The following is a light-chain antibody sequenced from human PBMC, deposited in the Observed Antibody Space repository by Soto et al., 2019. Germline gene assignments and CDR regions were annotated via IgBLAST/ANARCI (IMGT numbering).Light chain of an antibody. CDR3: QQYGSTPYT. CDR2: GAS. Sequence: EVVLTQSPGTLSLSPGERATLSCRASETVTSDYLAWYQQKPGQAPRLLFYGASRRAAGIPDRFSGSGSGTDFTLIISRLEPEDFAVYYCQQYGSTPYTFGQGTKLEI. V-gene: IGKV3-20*01. CDR1: ETVTSDY. J-gene: IGKJ2*01.